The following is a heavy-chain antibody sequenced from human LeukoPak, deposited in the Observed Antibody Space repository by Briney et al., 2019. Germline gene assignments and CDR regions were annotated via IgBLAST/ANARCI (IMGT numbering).Heavy chain of an antibody. J-gene: IGHJ3*02. V-gene: IGHV3-74*01. CDR2: LDSGGRTT. D-gene: IGHD5-12*01. CDR3: ARDGGYNAFDI. Sequence: GALRPSWAAFGFTFSNYLMPLVRQTPGEGVGWVSRLDSGGRTTNYADSGKRRFTISRDNAKNTLYLQMNSPRAEDTAVYYCARDGGYNAFDIWGQGTMVTVSS. CDR1: GFTFSNYL.